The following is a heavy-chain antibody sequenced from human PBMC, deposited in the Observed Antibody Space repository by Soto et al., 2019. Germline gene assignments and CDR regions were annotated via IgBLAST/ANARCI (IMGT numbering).Heavy chain of an antibody. D-gene: IGHD2-2*01. CDR3: ARHVSLGYWTTTSCDLLSWFDA. J-gene: IGHJ5*02. Sequence: LPETLSLTCTVSGGSISNRRYYWGWIRQPPGKGLEWIGSIHYSGSTYDNPSLKSRVTISVDTSKNQLSLKLKSVTAADTAVYYCARHVSLGYWTTTSCDLLSWFDAGGQGTLVTVSS. CDR1: GGSISNRRYY. CDR2: IHYSGST. V-gene: IGHV4-39*01.